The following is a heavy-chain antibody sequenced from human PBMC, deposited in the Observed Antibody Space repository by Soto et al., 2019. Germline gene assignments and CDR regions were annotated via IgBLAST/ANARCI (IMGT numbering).Heavy chain of an antibody. D-gene: IGHD3-10*01. V-gene: IGHV3-23*01. Sequence: EVQLLESGGGLVQPGGSLRLSCTASGFTFSSHVMSWVRQAPGKGLEWVSAISGSSGSIYYADAVKGRFTISRDNSKKTLYLQMNSLRAEDTAVYYCAKGRVLQWFGEPPFYWGQGTLVTVSS. CDR2: ISGSSGSI. CDR3: AKGRVLQWFGEPPFY. CDR1: GFTFSSHV. J-gene: IGHJ4*02.